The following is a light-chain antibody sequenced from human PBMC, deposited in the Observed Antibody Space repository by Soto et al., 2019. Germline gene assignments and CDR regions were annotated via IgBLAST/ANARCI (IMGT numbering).Light chain of an antibody. Sequence: EIVLTQSPGTLSLSPGESATLSCRASQSVSSSQVAWYQQKPGQFPRLLIYGASSRATGIPDRFSGVGSETEFTLTISRLEPEDHAVYYCQQYATSPHTFCQGTKLEIK. CDR2: GAS. CDR1: QSVSSSQ. V-gene: IGKV3-20*01. CDR3: QQYATSPHT. J-gene: IGKJ2*01.